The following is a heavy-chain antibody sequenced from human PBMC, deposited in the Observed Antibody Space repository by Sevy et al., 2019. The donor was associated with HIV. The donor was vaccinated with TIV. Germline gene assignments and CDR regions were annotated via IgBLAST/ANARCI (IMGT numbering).Heavy chain of an antibody. Sequence: ASVKVSCKVSGYTLTELSIHWVRQAPGKGLEWLVTFDPEDGKTIYAQNSQGRVTMTEDTSTDTTYMELSSLRSEDTAVYYCASTRDYYDSSWYYFDYWGQGTLVTVSS. CDR1: GYTLTELS. V-gene: IGHV1-24*01. CDR3: ASTRDYYDSSWYYFDY. D-gene: IGHD3-22*01. CDR2: FDPEDGKT. J-gene: IGHJ4*02.